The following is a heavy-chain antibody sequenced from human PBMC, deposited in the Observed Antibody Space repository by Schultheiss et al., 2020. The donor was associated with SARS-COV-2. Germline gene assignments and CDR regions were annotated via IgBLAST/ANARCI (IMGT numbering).Heavy chain of an antibody. D-gene: IGHD2-8*02. CDR1: GFTFSDYY. CDR3: ARRSSGGTYYFDC. V-gene: IGHV3-23*01. J-gene: IGHJ4*02. CDR2: ISGSGDMT. Sequence: GGSLRLSCAASGFTFSDYYMSWVRQAPGKGLEWVSSISGSGDMTYYADSVKGRFFISRDNPKNTLYLDMNSLRAEDMALYYCARRSSGGTYYFDCWGQGTLVTVSS.